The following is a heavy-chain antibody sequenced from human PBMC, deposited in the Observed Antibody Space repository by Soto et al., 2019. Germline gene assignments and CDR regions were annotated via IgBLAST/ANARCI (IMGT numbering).Heavy chain of an antibody. Sequence: GSSVKVSCKASGYTFTGYYMHWVRQAPGQGLEWMGWINPNSGGTNYGQKFQGWVTMTRDTSISTAYMELSRLRSDETAVYYCARGQLGRFRTNNWFDPWGQGTLVTVSS. CDR3: ARGQLGRFRTNNWFDP. CDR2: INPNSGGT. J-gene: IGHJ5*02. CDR1: GYTFTGYY. V-gene: IGHV1-2*04. D-gene: IGHD6-6*01.